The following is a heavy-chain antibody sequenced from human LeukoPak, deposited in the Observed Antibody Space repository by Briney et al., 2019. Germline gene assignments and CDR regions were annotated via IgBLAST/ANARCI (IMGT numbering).Heavy chain of an antibody. CDR3: ARETGTKPFDY. D-gene: IGHD1-1*01. V-gene: IGHV3-23*01. Sequence: PGGSLRLSCAASGFTFSSYEMNWVRQAPGKGLEWVSAISGSGSGGNTYYADSVKGRFTISKDTSKNTLYLQMNSLRVEDTAVYYCARETGTKPFDYWGQGTLVTVSS. CDR1: GFTFSSYE. J-gene: IGHJ4*02. CDR2: ISGSGSGGNT.